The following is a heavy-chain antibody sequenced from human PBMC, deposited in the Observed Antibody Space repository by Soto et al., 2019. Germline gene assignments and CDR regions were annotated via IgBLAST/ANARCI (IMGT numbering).Heavy chain of an antibody. CDR2: IDPSDSYT. D-gene: IGHD1-1*01. CDR3: ASSRNPYLGPKSYYYYGMDV. J-gene: IGHJ6*02. CDR1: GYSFTSYW. Sequence: PGESLKISCKGSGYSFTSYWISWVRQMPGKGLEWMGRIDPSDSYTNYSPSFQGHVTISADKSISTAYLQWSSLKASDTAMYYCASSRNPYLGPKSYYYYGMDVWGQGTTVTVSS. V-gene: IGHV5-10-1*01.